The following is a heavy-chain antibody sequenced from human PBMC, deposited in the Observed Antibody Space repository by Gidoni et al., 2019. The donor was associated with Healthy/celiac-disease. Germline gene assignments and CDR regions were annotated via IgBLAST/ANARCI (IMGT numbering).Heavy chain of an antibody. CDR3: ARSGKGDYGDYLRAFDI. CDR1: GFSLRNDRMG. J-gene: IGHJ3*02. D-gene: IGHD4-17*01. CDR2: IFSNDEK. V-gene: IGHV2-26*01. Sequence: QVTLKESGPVLVKPTETLTLTCTVTGFSLRNDRMGVSWIRQPSGKALGWLAHIFSNDEKSYSTSLKSRLTISKDTSKSQVVLTMTYMDPVDTSTYYCARSGKGDYGDYLRAFDIWGQGTLVTVSS.